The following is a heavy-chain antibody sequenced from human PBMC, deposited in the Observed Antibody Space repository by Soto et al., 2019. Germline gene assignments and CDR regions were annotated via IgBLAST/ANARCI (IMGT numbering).Heavy chain of an antibody. Sequence: PGESLKISCQGSGYTFTSYYIGWVRQMPGKGLEWMGLIYGGDSDTSYSPSFQGQVAISADKSISTAYLQWSSLKASDTATYFCARLSGYKGVLGTSTGRYCYVLAVWGQGSTVTVS. V-gene: IGHV5-51*01. CDR1: GYTFTSYY. J-gene: IGHJ6*02. D-gene: IGHD2-2*01. CDR3: ARLSGYKGVLGTSTGRYCYVLAV. CDR2: IYGGDSDT.